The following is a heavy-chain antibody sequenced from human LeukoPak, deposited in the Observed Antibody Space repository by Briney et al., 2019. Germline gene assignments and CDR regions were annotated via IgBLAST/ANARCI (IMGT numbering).Heavy chain of an antibody. V-gene: IGHV1-2*02. Sequence: ASVKVSCKASGYSFTDKYMHWVRQAPGQGLEWMGWINPNSGGTNYAQKFQGRVTMTRDTSISTAYMELSRLRSDDTAVYYCARGKNYGDYGDYWGQGTLVTVSS. CDR3: ARGKNYGDYGDY. J-gene: IGHJ4*02. CDR2: INPNSGGT. D-gene: IGHD4-17*01. CDR1: GYSFTDKY.